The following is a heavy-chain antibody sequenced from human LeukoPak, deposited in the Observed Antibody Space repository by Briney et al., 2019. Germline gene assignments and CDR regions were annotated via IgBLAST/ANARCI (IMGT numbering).Heavy chain of an antibody. Sequence: SVKVSCKASGGSLRYYDISWVRQAPGQGLEWMGRIIPLYATTKYAQRFQGRVTIIADASATTAYMELSSLRSEDTAVYYCATASVPGAIEGPFDALDTWGQGTMVTVSS. J-gene: IGHJ3*02. CDR1: GGSLRYYD. CDR3: ATASVPGAIEGPFDALDT. V-gene: IGHV1-69*13. D-gene: IGHD2-2*02. CDR2: IIPLYATT.